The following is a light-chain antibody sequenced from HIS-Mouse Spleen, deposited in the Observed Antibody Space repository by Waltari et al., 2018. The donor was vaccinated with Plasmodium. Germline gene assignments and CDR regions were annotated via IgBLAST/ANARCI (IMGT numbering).Light chain of an antibody. V-gene: IGLV3-21*02. Sequence: SYVLTQPPSVSVAPGQTARIPCGGNNIGSKSVHGYQQKPGQTPVLVFYDDSDRPSGIPERFSGSNSGNTATLTISRVEAGDEADYYCQVWDSSSDHPVFGGGTKLTVL. CDR2: DDS. CDR1: NIGSKS. CDR3: QVWDSSSDHPV. J-gene: IGLJ2*01.